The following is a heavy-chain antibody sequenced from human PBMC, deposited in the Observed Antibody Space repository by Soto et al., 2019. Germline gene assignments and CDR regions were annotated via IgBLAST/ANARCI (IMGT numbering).Heavy chain of an antibody. CDR3: AKLHGYSSGWYDY. D-gene: IGHD6-19*01. CDR1: GYAFSSNG. J-gene: IGHJ4*02. V-gene: IGHV1-18*04. Sequence: ASVKVSCKSSGYAFSSNGVSWVRQAPGQGLEWMGWISTFNGNAHYAQKFQGRVTMTTDTSTNTAYMELTSLSSDDTAVYYCAKLHGYSSGWYDYWGQGTRGTVSS. CDR2: ISTFNGNA.